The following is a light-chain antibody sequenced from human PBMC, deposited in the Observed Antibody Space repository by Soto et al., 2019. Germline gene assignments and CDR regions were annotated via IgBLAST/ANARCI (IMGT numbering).Light chain of an antibody. V-gene: IGKV3-20*01. CDR1: QSVSSNY. Sequence: EIVLTQSPGTLSLSPGERATLSCRASQSVSSNYLAWYQQKPGQAPRLLIYGAYTRAAGIPDRFSGSGSGTDFTLTISRLEPEDFAVYSCQQYCSSPSFGGGTKVEIK. J-gene: IGKJ4*01. CDR2: GAY. CDR3: QQYCSSPS.